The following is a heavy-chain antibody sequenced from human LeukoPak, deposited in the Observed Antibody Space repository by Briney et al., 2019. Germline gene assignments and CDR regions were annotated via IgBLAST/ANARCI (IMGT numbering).Heavy chain of an antibody. V-gene: IGHV5-51*01. D-gene: IGHD2-2*01. Sequence: GESLQISCKGSGYSFTSYWIGWVRQMPGKGLEWMGIIYPSDSDTRYSPSFQGQVTISADKSISTAYLQWSSLKASDTAMYYCARRERYCSSISCYGVDYWGQGTLVTVSS. CDR3: ARRERYCSSISCYGVDY. J-gene: IGHJ4*02. CDR2: IYPSDSDT. CDR1: GYSFTSYW.